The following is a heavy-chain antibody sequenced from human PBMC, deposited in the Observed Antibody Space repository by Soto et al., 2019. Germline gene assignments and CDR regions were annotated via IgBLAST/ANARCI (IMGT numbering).Heavy chain of an antibody. V-gene: IGHV3-23*01. D-gene: IGHD6-13*01. Sequence: PGGSLRLSCAASGFIFSSYAMSWVRQAPGKGLEWVSAISGSGGSTYYADSVKGRFTISRDNSKNTLYLQMNSLRAEDTAVYYCAKDSLYSSSGKIDYWGQGTLVTVSS. J-gene: IGHJ4*02. CDR1: GFIFSSYA. CDR2: ISGSGGST. CDR3: AKDSLYSSSGKIDY.